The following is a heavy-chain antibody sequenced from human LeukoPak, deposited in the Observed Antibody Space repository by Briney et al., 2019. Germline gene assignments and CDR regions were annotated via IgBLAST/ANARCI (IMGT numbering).Heavy chain of an antibody. D-gene: IGHD5-18*01. V-gene: IGHV4-34*01. CDR3: ARHDVYSYAQDFDY. Sequence: SETLSLTCAVYGGSFSGYYWSWIRQPPGKGLEWIGEINHSGSTNYNPSLKSRVTISVDTSKNRFSLKLSSVTAADTAVYYCARHDVYSYAQDFDYWGQGTLVTVSS. CDR2: INHSGST. CDR1: GGSFSGYY. J-gene: IGHJ4*02.